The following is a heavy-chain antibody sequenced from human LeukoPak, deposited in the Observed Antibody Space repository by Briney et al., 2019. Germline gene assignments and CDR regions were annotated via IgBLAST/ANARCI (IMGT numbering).Heavy chain of an antibody. Sequence: SETLSLTCAVYGGSFSGYYWSWIRQPPGKGLEWIGEINHSGSTYYNPSLKSRVTISVDTSKNQFSLKLSSVTAADTAVYYCARGQSPYNWFDPWGQGTLVTVSS. J-gene: IGHJ5*02. CDR3: ARGQSPYNWFDP. V-gene: IGHV4-34*09. CDR1: GGSFSGYY. CDR2: INHSGST. D-gene: IGHD4-11*01.